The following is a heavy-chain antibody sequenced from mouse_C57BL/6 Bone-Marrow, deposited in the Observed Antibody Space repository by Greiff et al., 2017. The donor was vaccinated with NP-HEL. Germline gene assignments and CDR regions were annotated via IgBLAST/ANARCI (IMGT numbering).Heavy chain of an antibody. V-gene: IGHV7-3*01. Sequence: EVKVVESGGGLVQPGGSLSLSCAASGFTFTDYYMSWVRQPPGKALEWLGFIRNKANGYTTEYSASVKGRFTISRDNSQSILYLQMNALRAEDSATYYCARLLGFAYWGQGTLVTVSA. CDR3: ARLLGFAY. CDR1: GFTFTDYY. J-gene: IGHJ3*01. CDR2: IRNKANGYTT. D-gene: IGHD2-10*02.